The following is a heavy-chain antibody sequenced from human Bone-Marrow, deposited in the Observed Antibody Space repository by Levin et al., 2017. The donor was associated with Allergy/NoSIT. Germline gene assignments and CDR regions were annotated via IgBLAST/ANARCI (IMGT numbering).Heavy chain of an antibody. Sequence: GESLKISCEASGYTFSSYRIAWVRQAPGQGLEWMGWISIYSGDTNYARKLQGRVTMTRERSASTAHMELRNLTSDDTAMYYCAREAGSGEYFDYWGQGTPVTVVS. CDR3: AREAGSGEYFDY. D-gene: IGHD3-10*01. V-gene: IGHV1-18*01. J-gene: IGHJ4*02. CDR1: GYTFSSYR. CDR2: ISIYSGDT.